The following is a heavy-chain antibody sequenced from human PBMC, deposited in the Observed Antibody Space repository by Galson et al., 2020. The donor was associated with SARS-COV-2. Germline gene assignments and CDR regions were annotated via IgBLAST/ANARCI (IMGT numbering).Heavy chain of an antibody. CDR3: AKDGLYSSSSSWFDP. J-gene: IGHJ5*02. CDR2: ISYDGSNK. V-gene: IGHV3-30*18. D-gene: IGHD6-6*01. Sequence: GESLKISCAASGFTFSSYGMHWVRQAPGKGLEWVAVISYDGSNKYYADSVKGRFTISRDNSKNTLYLQMNSLRAEDTAVYYCAKDGLYSSSSSWFDPWGQGTLVTVSS. CDR1: GFTFSSYG.